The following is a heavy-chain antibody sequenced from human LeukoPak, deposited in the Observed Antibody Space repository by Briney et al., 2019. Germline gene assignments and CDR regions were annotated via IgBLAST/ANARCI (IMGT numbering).Heavy chain of an antibody. CDR1: GGSFRGYY. Sequence: SETLSLTCAVHGGSFRGYYWSSIRQPPGKGLEWNEEINHSGSTNYNPSLKSRVTISVDTSKNQFSLKLSSVTAADTAVYYCARQTARYSYGYDYWGQGTLVTVSS. CDR3: ARQTARYSYGYDY. CDR2: INHSGST. V-gene: IGHV4-34*01. J-gene: IGHJ4*02. D-gene: IGHD5-18*01.